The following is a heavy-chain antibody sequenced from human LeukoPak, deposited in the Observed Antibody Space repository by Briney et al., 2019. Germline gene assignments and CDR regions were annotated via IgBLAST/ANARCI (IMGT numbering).Heavy chain of an antibody. CDR3: ARVSGATGLPLDY. CDR1: GGSISSSSYY. Sequence: SETLSLTCTVSGGSISSSSYYWGWIRQPPGKGLEWIGSIYYSGSTYYNPSLKSRVTISVDTSKNQFSLKLSSVTAADTAVYYCARVSGATGLPLDYWGQGTLVTVSS. D-gene: IGHD1-26*01. CDR2: IYYSGST. V-gene: IGHV4-39*07. J-gene: IGHJ4*02.